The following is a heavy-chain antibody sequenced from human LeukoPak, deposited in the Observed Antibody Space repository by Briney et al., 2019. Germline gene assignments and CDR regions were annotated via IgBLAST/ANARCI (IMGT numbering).Heavy chain of an antibody. J-gene: IGHJ4*02. V-gene: IGHV3-23*01. CDR1: GFTFSSYA. D-gene: IGHD1-26*01. Sequence: GGSLRLSCAASGFTFSSYAMSWVRQAPGKGLEWVSGISGSGGSTYYADSVKGRFTISRGNSKNTLYLQMNSLRAEDTAVYYCAKGPLPILGYWGQGTLVTVSS. CDR2: ISGSGGST. CDR3: AKGPLPILGY.